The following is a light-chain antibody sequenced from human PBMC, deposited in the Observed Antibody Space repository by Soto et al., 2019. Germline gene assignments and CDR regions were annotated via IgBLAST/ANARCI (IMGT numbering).Light chain of an antibody. CDR3: QQYGRSPRT. CDR1: QSVTSNY. Sequence: EIVLTQSPGTLSLSPGERATLSCRASQSVTSNYIAWYQQKPGQAPRLLISGASSRATGIPDRVSGSGSGTEFTLTISRLEPEDIAVYYCQQYGRSPRTFGQGTKLEIK. J-gene: IGKJ2*01. CDR2: GAS. V-gene: IGKV3-20*01.